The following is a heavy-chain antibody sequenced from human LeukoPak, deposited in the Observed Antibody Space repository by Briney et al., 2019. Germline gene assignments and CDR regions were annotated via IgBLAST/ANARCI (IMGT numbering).Heavy chain of an antibody. CDR3: ATSRAYCGSDCYFDP. V-gene: IGHV4-59*01. CDR1: GDSISNYF. J-gene: IGHJ5*02. D-gene: IGHD2-21*02. Sequence: PSETLSLTCSVSGDSISNYFCSWIRQSPGKGLEWIGYIYYSGTTSYKPSLESRVTISIDTSTNKFSLKMTSVTAADTAVYYCATSRAYCGSDCYFDPWGQGTLITVSS. CDR2: IYYSGTT.